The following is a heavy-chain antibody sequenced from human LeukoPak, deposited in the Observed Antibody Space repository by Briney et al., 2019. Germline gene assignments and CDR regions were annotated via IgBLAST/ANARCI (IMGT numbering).Heavy chain of an antibody. CDR1: GLTFSSYG. D-gene: IGHD3-3*01. Sequence: GGSLRLSCAVSGLTFSSYGMHWVRQAPDKGLEWVAVISYDGSNQYYADSVKGRFTISRDNSKNTLYLQMNSLRAEDTAVYYCAKDVLVWSGRYYYGMDVWGQGTTVTVSS. CDR2: ISYDGSNQ. J-gene: IGHJ6*02. V-gene: IGHV3-30*18. CDR3: AKDVLVWSGRYYYGMDV.